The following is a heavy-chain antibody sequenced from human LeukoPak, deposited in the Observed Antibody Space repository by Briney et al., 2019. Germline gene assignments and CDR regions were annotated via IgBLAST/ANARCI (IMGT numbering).Heavy chain of an antibody. CDR2: IYNGGTT. D-gene: IGHD3-10*01. Sequence: GGSLRLSCAASGFTVSSNYMSWVRQAPGKGLEWVSVIYNGGTTFYADSVKGRFTISRDNSKNTLYLQMNSLRAEDSAVYYCARGAPYYHLDYWGQGTLVTVSS. V-gene: IGHV3-66*01. J-gene: IGHJ4*02. CDR3: ARGAPYYHLDY. CDR1: GFTVSSNY.